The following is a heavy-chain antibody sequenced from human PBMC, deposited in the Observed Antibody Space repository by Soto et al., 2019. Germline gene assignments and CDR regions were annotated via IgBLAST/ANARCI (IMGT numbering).Heavy chain of an antibody. CDR3: AKDLYSNGYYYGMDG. J-gene: IGHJ6*02. CDR1: GFTFSSYA. CDR2: ISGSGGST. Sequence: GGSLRLSCAASGFTFSSYAMSWVRQAPGKGLEWVSAISGSGGSTYYADSVKGRFTISRDNSKNTLYPQMNSLRAEDTAVYYCAKDLYSNGYYYGMDGWGQGTTVSVSS. V-gene: IGHV3-23*01. D-gene: IGHD4-4*01.